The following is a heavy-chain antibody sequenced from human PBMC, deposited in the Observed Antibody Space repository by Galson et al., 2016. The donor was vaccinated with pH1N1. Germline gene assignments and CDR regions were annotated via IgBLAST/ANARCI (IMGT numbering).Heavy chain of an antibody. CDR3: ARMSRPGVGSDR. CDR2: IYSGGNT. J-gene: IGHJ5*02. D-gene: IGHD1-14*01. V-gene: IGHV3-53*01. Sequence: SLRLSCAASGFSVSDKYMSWVRQAPGKGLEWVSIIYSGGNTYYADSVKGRFTISRDNSKNSLYLDMNSLRVDDTAVYWCARMSRPGVGSDRWGQGILVAVSA. CDR1: GFSVSDKY.